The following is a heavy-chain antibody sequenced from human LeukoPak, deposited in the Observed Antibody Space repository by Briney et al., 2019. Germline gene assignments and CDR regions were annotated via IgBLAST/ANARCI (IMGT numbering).Heavy chain of an antibody. V-gene: IGHV3-74*03. CDR3: VRGLGDY. J-gene: IGHJ4*02. CDR2: IDIDGRII. CDR1: GFSLSSYW. Sequence: GGSLRLSCAACGFSLSSYWMHWVRQAAGKGLVWVARIDIDGRIITHAESVKGRFTISRDNPKNTVYLRMNDMRDEDTATYYCVRGLGDYWGQGTLVTASS.